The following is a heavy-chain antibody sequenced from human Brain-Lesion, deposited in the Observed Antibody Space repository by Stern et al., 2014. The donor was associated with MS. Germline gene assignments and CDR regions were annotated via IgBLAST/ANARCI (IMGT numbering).Heavy chain of an antibody. Sequence: VQLVESGAEVKKPGASVKVSCKTSGYIFTGYYIHWVRQAPGQGLEWMAWINPNNGGTQHAQKFQGRVTMSRDTSISTAYVELSSLTSDDTAVYYCARDQRGITIFGVVTDYYYLGMDVWGQGTTVTVSS. CDR2: INPNNGGT. V-gene: IGHV1-2*02. J-gene: IGHJ6*02. CDR3: ARDQRGITIFGVVTDYYYLGMDV. D-gene: IGHD3-3*01. CDR1: GYIFTGYY.